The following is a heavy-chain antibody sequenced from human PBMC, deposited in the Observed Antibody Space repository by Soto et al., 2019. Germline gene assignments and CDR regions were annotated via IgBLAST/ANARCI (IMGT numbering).Heavy chain of an antibody. CDR2: IYYSGST. CDR3: ARGYLEMATSPFDY. D-gene: IGHD5-12*01. CDR1: WGSISGGGDY. J-gene: IGHJ4*02. V-gene: IGHV4-31*03. Sequence: PSETLCLTCTVSWGSISGGGDYWIWIRQHPGKGLEWIGYIYYSGSTYYNLSLKSRVTISVDTSKEQFSLKLSSVTAADTAVYYCARGYLEMATSPFDYWGQGTLVTVSS.